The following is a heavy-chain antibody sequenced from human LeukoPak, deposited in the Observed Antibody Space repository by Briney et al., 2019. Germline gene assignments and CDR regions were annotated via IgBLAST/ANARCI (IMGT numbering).Heavy chain of an antibody. Sequence: GGSLRLSCTTSGFNFGDYAMSWFRQAPEKGLEGVGFITNKAFGGTAEYAASVKGRFTISRDDSRSIAYLQMDNLRTEDIGVYYCTRDEYGVGANFFDYWGQGTLVTVST. CDR1: GFNFGDYA. D-gene: IGHD4-17*01. J-gene: IGHJ4*02. V-gene: IGHV3-49*03. CDR3: TRDEYGVGANFFDY. CDR2: ITNKAFGGTA.